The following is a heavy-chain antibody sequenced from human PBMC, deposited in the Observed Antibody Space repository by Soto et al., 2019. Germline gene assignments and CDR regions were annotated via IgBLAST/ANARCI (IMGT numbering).Heavy chain of an antibody. V-gene: IGHV4-30-4*01. D-gene: IGHD2-2*01. J-gene: IGHJ6*02. CDR1: GGSISSGDYY. Sequence: QVQLQESGPGLVKPSQTLSLTCTVSGGSISSGDYYWSWIRQPPGKGLEWIGYIYYSGSTYYNPSLXXRXTXXVDTAKTQFSLKLSSVTAADTAVYYCASMPYGMDVWGQGTTVTVSS. CDR2: IYYSGST. CDR3: ASMPYGMDV.